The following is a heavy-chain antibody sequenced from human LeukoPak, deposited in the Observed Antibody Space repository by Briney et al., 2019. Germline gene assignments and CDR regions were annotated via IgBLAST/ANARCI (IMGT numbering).Heavy chain of an antibody. CDR3: ASPDVDTNYYYYMDV. J-gene: IGHJ6*03. Sequence: ASVKVSCKASGYTFTSYGISWVRQAPGQGLEWMGWISAYNGNTNYAQKLQGRVTMTTDTSTSTAYMELRSLRSEDTAVYYCASPDVDTNYYYYMDVWGKGTTVTVSS. D-gene: IGHD5-18*01. CDR2: ISAYNGNT. CDR1: GYTFTSYG. V-gene: IGHV1-18*01.